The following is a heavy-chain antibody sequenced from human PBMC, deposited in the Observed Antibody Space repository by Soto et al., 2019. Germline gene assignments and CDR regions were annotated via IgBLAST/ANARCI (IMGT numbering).Heavy chain of an antibody. CDR1: GFSFSSYW. D-gene: IGHD2-8*01. J-gene: IGHJ6*02. V-gene: IGHV3-74*01. Sequence: GGSLRLSCAASGFSFSSYWMHWVRQAPGKGLMWVSRINTDGSSINYADFVKGRLIISRDNAKNTLYLQINSLRAEDTAVYYCARNSPGVYALWVDVWGQGTTVTVSS. CDR3: ARNSPGVYALWVDV. CDR2: INTDGSSI.